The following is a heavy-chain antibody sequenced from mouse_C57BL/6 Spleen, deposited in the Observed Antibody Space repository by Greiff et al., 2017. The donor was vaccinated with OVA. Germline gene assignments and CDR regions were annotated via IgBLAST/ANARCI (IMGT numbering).Heavy chain of an antibody. CDR2: IHPNSGST. D-gene: IGHD3-1*01. V-gene: IGHV1-64*01. Sequence: QVQLQQPGAELVKPGASVKLSCKASGYTFTSYWMHWVKQRPGQGLEWIGMIHPNSGSTNYNEKFKSKATLTVDKSSSTAYMQLSSLTSEDSAVYYCARSGDYDAMDYWGKGTSVTAAS. J-gene: IGHJ4*01. CDR1: GYTFTSYW. CDR3: ARSGDYDAMDY.